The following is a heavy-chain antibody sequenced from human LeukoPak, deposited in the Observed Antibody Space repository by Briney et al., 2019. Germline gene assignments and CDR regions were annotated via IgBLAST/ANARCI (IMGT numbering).Heavy chain of an antibody. CDR1: GFTVSTNY. CDR2: IYSGGST. Sequence: GGSLRLSCAASGFTVSTNYMTWVRQAPGKGLEWVSLIYSGGSTDYADSVKGRFTISRDNSKDTLYLQMNSLRAEDTAVYYCARERTQIGLDYWGQGTLVTVSS. V-gene: IGHV3-53*01. CDR3: ARERTQIGLDY. J-gene: IGHJ4*02.